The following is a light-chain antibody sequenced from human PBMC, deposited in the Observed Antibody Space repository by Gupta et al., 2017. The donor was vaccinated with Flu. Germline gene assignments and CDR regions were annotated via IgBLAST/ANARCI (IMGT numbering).Light chain of an antibody. V-gene: IGLV2-23*01. CDR1: SSDVGTYNL. Sequence: QPPLPQPASVSAAPGQSITSTCSGTSSDVGTYNLDSWYQHDPGTAPNLMIYEGSKRPSGVSNRFSGSKSGTTTSLTISGLQAEDEADYYCYSYAGSSTIGVFGGGTKLTVL. CDR2: EGS. J-gene: IGLJ2*01. CDR3: YSYAGSSTIGV.